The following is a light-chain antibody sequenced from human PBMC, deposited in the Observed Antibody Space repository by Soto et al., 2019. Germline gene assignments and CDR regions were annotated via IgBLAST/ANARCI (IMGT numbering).Light chain of an antibody. CDR3: QQRSDWPPYLT. J-gene: IGKJ4*01. V-gene: IGKV3-11*01. CDR2: AAS. CDR1: QSVSSS. Sequence: EIVLTQSPATLSLSPGERATLSCRASQSVSSSLAWYQQKPGQAPRLLIYAASNRATGIPTRFSGSGSGTDFTLTISSLEPEDFGVYYCQQRSDWPPYLTLRGGTKVDIK.